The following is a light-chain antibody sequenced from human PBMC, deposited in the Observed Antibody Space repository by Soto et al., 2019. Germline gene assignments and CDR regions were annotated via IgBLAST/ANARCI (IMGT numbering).Light chain of an antibody. J-gene: IGKJ3*01. CDR2: GAS. Sequence: EVVMTQSPATLSVSPGERATLSCRASQSVSTNLAWYQQKPGQAPRLLIYGASTRATDIAARFSGSGSGTEFTLTISSPQAEDFAVYYCQQYNNWPPFTFGPGTKVDIK. CDR3: QQYNNWPPFT. V-gene: IGKV3-15*01. CDR1: QSVSTN.